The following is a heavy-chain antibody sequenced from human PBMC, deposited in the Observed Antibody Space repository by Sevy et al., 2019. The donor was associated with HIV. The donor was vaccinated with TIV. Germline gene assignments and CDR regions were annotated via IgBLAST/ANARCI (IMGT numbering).Heavy chain of an antibody. CDR2: IKQDGSEK. Sequence: GGSLRLSCAASGFMFSNYWMSWVRQAPGKGLEWVANIKQDGSEKYYVDSVKGRFSISRDNAKKSQYLQMNSQRAEDTAVYYCAVDVVVNDVAFDYWGQGTLVTVSS. CDR1: GFMFSNYW. V-gene: IGHV3-7*01. CDR3: AVDVVVNDVAFDY. D-gene: IGHD2-15*01. J-gene: IGHJ4*02.